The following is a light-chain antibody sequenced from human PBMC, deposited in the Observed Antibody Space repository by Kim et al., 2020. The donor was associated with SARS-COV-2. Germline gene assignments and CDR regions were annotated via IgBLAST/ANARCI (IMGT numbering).Light chain of an antibody. Sequence: SVTISSAGTSSDVGGYKYVSWYQQHPDKAPKIMIYEVNKRPSGVPNRFSGSNSGNAAFLTVSGLQAEDEADYYCGSYGGSNNLVFGGGTQLTVL. CDR3: GSYGGSNNLV. CDR1: SSDVGGYKY. CDR2: EVN. V-gene: IGLV2-8*01. J-gene: IGLJ3*02.